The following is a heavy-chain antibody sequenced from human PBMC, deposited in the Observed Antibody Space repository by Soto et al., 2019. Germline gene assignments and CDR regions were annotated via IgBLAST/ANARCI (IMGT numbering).Heavy chain of an antibody. CDR1: GFTVSSYG. CDR2: LSNDGSNE. CDR3: AKDLRRAFYGMDV. D-gene: IGHD3-9*01. J-gene: IGHJ6*02. Sequence: QVQLVESGGGVVQPGRSLRLSCVASGFTVSSYGMHWVRQAPGKGLEWVTLLSNDGSNEYYADSVKGRFTISRDNSKNTLYLQMNSLRAEDTAVYYCAKDLRRAFYGMDVWGQGTTVTVSS. V-gene: IGHV3-30*18.